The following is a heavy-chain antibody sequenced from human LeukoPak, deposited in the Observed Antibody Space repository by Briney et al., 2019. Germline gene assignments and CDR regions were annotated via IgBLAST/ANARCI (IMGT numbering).Heavy chain of an antibody. CDR2: FDPEDGET. J-gene: IGHJ4*02. CDR1: GYTLTELS. CDR3: ASETGSYYSFDY. V-gene: IGHV1-24*01. Sequence: GASVKVSCKVSGYTLTELSMHWVRQAPGKGLEWMGGFDPEDGETIYAQKFQGRVAMTEDTSTDTAYMELSSLRSEDTAVYYCASETGSYYSFDYWGQGTLVTVSS. D-gene: IGHD1-26*01.